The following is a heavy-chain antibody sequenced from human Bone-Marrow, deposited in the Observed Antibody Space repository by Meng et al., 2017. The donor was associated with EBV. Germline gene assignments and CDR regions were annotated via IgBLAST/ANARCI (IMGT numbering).Heavy chain of an antibody. CDR1: GGHFASDA. Sequence: QVPLVLCGAEVMKPGSLVTVSCKTSGGHFASDAISWVRQAPGQGLEWMGGLIPMSGAPNYAQKFRGRITITADESTSTHYMDLSSLRSEDTAVYYCASESGRGYTPDYWGQGTLVTVSS. CDR3: ASESGRGYTPDY. V-gene: IGHV1-69*01. J-gene: IGHJ4*02. CDR2: LIPMSGAP. D-gene: IGHD3-10*01.